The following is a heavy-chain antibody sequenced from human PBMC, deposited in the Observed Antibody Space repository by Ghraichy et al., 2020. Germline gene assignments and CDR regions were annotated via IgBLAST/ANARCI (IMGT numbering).Heavy chain of an antibody. V-gene: IGHV4-59*01. CDR2: IYYSGST. CDR1: GGSISDYY. D-gene: IGHD6-13*01. Sequence: SETLSLTCTVSGGSISDYYWNWIRQPPGKGLEWIAYIYYSGSTSYNPSLTSRVTISVDTSKNQFSLKLSSVTAADTAIYYCARGTGFYSRRWSWDKYYGVDVWGQGTTVTVSS. J-gene: IGHJ6*02. CDR3: ARGTGFYSRRWSWDKYYGVDV.